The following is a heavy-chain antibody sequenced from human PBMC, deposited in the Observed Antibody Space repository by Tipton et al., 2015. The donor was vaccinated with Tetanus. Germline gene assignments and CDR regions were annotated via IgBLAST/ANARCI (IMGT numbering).Heavy chain of an antibody. V-gene: IGHV4-59*01. J-gene: IGHJ6*02. Sequence: TLSFTCTVSGGSISSYYWSWIRQPPGKGLEWIAYIYQNGDANYNPSLQSRVTISVDTSKNQFSLQLAFVTAADTAIYYCARERIEAFHYHGLDVWGPGTTVTVSS. D-gene: IGHD2-21*01. CDR3: ARERIEAFHYHGLDV. CDR1: GGSISSYY. CDR2: IYQNGDA.